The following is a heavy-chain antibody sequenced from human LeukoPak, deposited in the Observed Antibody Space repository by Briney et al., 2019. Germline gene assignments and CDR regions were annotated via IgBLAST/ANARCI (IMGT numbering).Heavy chain of an antibody. CDR1: GYTFTAYY. CDR3: ARDYYGSGTYYKDY. D-gene: IGHD3-10*01. V-gene: IGHV1-2*02. Sequence: ASVKVSCKAAGYTFTAYYLHWGRQGPGQGLEWLGWIHPNSGGTNYAQNFQGRVSMTTDTSISTVYMELSRLRSDDTAVYYCARDYYGSGTYYKDYWGQGTLVTVSS. J-gene: IGHJ4*02. CDR2: IHPNSGGT.